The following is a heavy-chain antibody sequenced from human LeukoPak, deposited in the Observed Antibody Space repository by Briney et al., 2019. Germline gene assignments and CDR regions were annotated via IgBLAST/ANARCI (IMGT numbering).Heavy chain of an antibody. CDR3: ARALIAVAGADFDY. CDR2: MNPNSGNT. CDR1: GYTFTSYD. Sequence: GASVKVSCKASGYTFTSYDINCVRQATGQGLEWMGWMNPNSGNTGYAQKFQGRVTMTRNTSISTAYMELSSLRSEDTAVYYCARALIAVAGADFDYWGQGTLVTVSS. V-gene: IGHV1-8*01. D-gene: IGHD6-19*01. J-gene: IGHJ4*02.